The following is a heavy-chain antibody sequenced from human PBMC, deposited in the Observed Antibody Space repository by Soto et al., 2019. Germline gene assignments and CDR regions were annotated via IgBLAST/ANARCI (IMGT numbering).Heavy chain of an antibody. V-gene: IGHV4-61*01. J-gene: IGHJ4*02. D-gene: IGHD3-3*01. CDR2: IYYSGST. CDR3: AKAPLEWLTLYYFDY. Sequence: QVQLQESGPGLVKPSETLSLTCTVSGGSVSSGSYYWSWIRQPPGKGLEWIGYIYYSGSTNYNPSLKSRVTISVDTSKNQFSLKLSSVTAADTAVYYCAKAPLEWLTLYYFDYWGQGTLVTVSS. CDR1: GGSVSSGSYY.